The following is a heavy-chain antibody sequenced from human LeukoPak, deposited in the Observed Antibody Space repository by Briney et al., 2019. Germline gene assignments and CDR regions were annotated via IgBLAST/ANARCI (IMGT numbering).Heavy chain of an antibody. CDR2: IGISGSPI. CDR3: ASDRYYSFDN. J-gene: IGHJ4*02. Sequence: GGSLRLSCAASGFTFSSYSMNWVRQAPGKGLEWVSYIGISGSPIFYADSVKGRYTISIDNAQNSVYLQMNSLRDEDTAVYYCASDRYYSFDNWGPGTLVTVSP. D-gene: IGHD1-26*01. V-gene: IGHV3-48*02. CDR1: GFTFSSYS.